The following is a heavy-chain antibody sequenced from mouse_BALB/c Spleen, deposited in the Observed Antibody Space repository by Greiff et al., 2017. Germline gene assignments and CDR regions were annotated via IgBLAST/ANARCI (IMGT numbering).Heavy chain of an antibody. V-gene: IGHV3-8*02. CDR3: AREDGNYVNYAMDY. J-gene: IGHJ4*01. CDR1: GDSITSGY. D-gene: IGHD2-1*01. Sequence: EVKLVESGPSLVKPSQTLSLTCSVTGDSITSGYWNWIRKFPGNKLEYMGYISYSGSTYYNPSLKSRISITRDTSKNQYYLQLNSVTTEDTATYYCAREDGNYVNYAMDYWGQGTSVTVSS. CDR2: ISYSGST.